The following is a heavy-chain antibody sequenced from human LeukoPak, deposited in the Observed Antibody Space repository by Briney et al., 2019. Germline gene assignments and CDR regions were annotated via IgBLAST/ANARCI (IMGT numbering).Heavy chain of an antibody. CDR3: ARGCTTTSCYDY. D-gene: IGHD2-2*01. CDR2: ISGSGGST. V-gene: IGHV3-23*01. CDR1: GFTFSSYA. Sequence: GGSLRLSCAASGFTFSSYAMSWVRQAPGKGLEWVSAISGSGGSTYYADSVKGRVTISRDNAKNSLYLHMNSLRAEDTAVYYCARGCTTTSCYDYWGQGTLVTVSS. J-gene: IGHJ4*02.